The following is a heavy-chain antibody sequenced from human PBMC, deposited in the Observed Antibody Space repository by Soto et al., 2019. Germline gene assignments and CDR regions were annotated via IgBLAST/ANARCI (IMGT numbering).Heavy chain of an antibody. V-gene: IGHV4-31*03. CDR1: GGSISSGGYY. D-gene: IGHD2-21*02. CDR3: ARVCGGDCPHGMAV. Sequence: QVQLQESGPGLVKPSQTLSLTCTVSGGSISSGGYYWSWIRQHPGKGLEWIGYIYYSGSTYYNPSLKSRVTISVDPSKTQFSLKLSSVTAADTAVYYWARVCGGDCPHGMAVWGQGTTVTVSS. J-gene: IGHJ6*02. CDR2: IYYSGST.